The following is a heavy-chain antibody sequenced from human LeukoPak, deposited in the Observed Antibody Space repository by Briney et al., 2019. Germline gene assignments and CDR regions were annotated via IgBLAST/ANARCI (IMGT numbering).Heavy chain of an antibody. CDR3: ARDRVLGVGAYDY. CDR2: IYYSGST. J-gene: IGHJ4*02. V-gene: IGHV4-31*03. CDR1: GGSISSGGYY. D-gene: IGHD1-26*01. Sequence: SETLSLTCTVSGGSISSGGYYWSWIRQHPGKGLEWIGYIYYSGSTYYDPSLKSRVTISVDTSKNQFSLKLSSVTAADTVVYYCARDRVLGVGAYDYWGQGTLVTVSS.